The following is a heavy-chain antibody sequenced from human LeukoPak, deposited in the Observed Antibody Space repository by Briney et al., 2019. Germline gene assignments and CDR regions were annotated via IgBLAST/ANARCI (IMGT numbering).Heavy chain of an antibody. V-gene: IGHV3-30*04. CDR1: GFTFSSYA. J-gene: IGHJ4*02. D-gene: IGHD3-10*01. Sequence: GGSLRLSCAASGFTFSSYAMHWVRQAPGKGLEWVAVISYDGSNKYYADSVKGRFTISRDNSKNTLYLQMNSLRAEDTAVYYCSRTNYYGSGSYYNWGPFDYWGQGTLVTVSS. CDR3: SRTNYYGSGSYYNWGPFDY. CDR2: ISYDGSNK.